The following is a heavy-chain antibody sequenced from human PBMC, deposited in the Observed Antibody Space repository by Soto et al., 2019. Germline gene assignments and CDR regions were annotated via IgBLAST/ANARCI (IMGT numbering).Heavy chain of an antibody. V-gene: IGHV4-59*01. J-gene: IGHJ5*02. CDR3: ARAMEPTYYYDSSGYFSPSNWFDP. D-gene: IGHD3-22*01. CDR1: GGSISSYY. Sequence: SETLSLTCTVSGGSISSYYWSWIRQPPGKGLEWIGYIYYSGSTNYNPSLKSRVTISVDTSKNQFSLKLSSVTAADTAVYYCARAMEPTYYYDSSGYFSPSNWFDPWGQGTLVTVSS. CDR2: IYYSGST.